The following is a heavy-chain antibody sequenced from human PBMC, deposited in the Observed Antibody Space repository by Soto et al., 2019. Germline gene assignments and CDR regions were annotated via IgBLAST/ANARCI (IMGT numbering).Heavy chain of an antibody. Sequence: SGGSLRLSCAASGFTFSNAWMSWVRQAPGKGLEWVGRIKSKTDGGTTDYAAPVKGRFTISRDDSKNTLYLQMNSLKTEDTAVYYCTTDGRRPVRGVIITPRYYYYYGMDVWGQGTTVTVSS. D-gene: IGHD3-10*02. CDR3: TTDGRRPVRGVIITPRYYYYYGMDV. V-gene: IGHV3-15*01. CDR2: IKSKTDGGTT. J-gene: IGHJ6*02. CDR1: GFTFSNAW.